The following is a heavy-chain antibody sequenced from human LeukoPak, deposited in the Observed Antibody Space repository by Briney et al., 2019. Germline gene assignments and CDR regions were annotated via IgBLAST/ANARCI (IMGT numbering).Heavy chain of an antibody. CDR1: GFTFSSYG. V-gene: IGHV3-30*18. D-gene: IGHD3-9*01. CDR2: ISYDGSNK. CDR3: AKDPPPQDNYDILTGYYHSYGMDV. Sequence: GGSLRLSCAASGFTFSSYGMHWVRQAPGKGLEWVAVISYDGSNKYYADSVKGRFTISRDNSKNTLYLQMNSLRAGDTAVYYCAKDPPPQDNYDILTGYYHSYGMDVWGKGTTVTVSS. J-gene: IGHJ6*04.